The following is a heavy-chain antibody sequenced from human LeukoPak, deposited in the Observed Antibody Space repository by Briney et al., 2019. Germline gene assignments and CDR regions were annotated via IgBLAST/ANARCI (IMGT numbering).Heavy chain of an antibody. D-gene: IGHD1-26*01. CDR3: ARLSSGSYYVIDY. CDR2: IYHSGST. V-gene: IGHV4-38-2*01. CDR1: GYSISSGYY. Sequence: SETLSLTCAVSGYSISSGYYWGWIRQPPGKGLEWIGSIYHSGSTYYNPSLKSRGTISVDTSKNQFSLKLSSVTAADTAVYYCARLSSGSYYVIDYWGQGTLVTVSS. J-gene: IGHJ4*02.